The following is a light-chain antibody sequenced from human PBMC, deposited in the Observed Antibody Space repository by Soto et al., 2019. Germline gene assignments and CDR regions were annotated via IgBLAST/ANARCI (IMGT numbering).Light chain of an antibody. Sequence: QSLVTRLASVSGSTGQSISIWCTGASRGGGGYSYVSWYQQHTSKAPKLMISEVSNRPSMDSNRNSGSKSGNTASLTISGLQAEVEADYYCSSYTSTSARVVGPGTKLTVL. V-gene: IGLV2-14*01. J-gene: IGLJ1*01. CDR2: EVS. CDR3: SSYTSTSARV. CDR1: SRGGGGYSY.